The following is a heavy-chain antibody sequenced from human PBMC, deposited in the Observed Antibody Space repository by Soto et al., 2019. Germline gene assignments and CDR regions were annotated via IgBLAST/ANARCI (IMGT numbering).Heavy chain of an antibody. Sequence: SETLSLTCAVYGGSFSGYYWSWIRQPPGKGLEWIGEINHSGRTNYNPSLKSRVTISVDTSKNQFSLKLSSVTAADTAVYYCARVPYFDILTGSRTPVFDYWGQGSLVTVSS. D-gene: IGHD3-9*01. V-gene: IGHV4-34*01. CDR3: ARVPYFDILTGSRTPVFDY. CDR1: GGSFSGYY. J-gene: IGHJ4*02. CDR2: INHSGRT.